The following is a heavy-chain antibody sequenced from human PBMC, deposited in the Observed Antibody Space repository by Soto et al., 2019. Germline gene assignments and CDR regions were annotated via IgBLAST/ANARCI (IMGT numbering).Heavy chain of an antibody. V-gene: IGHV3-23*01. Sequence: PGGSLRLSCAASGFTFSSYAMSWVRQAPGKGLEWVSAISGSGGSTYYADSVKGRFTISRDNSKNTLYLQMNSLRAEDTAVYYCAKGTWIQLWLLWFDPWGQGTLVTVSS. J-gene: IGHJ5*02. D-gene: IGHD5-18*01. CDR1: GFTFSSYA. CDR3: AKGTWIQLWLLWFDP. CDR2: ISGSGGST.